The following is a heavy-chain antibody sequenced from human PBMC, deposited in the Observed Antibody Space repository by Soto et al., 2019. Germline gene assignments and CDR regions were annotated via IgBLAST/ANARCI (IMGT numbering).Heavy chain of an antibody. CDR1: GGTFSSYP. D-gene: IGHD1-26*01. CDR3: ARVGHITNYGRAV. CDR2: IIPFFGTS. V-gene: IGHV1-69*01. Sequence: QVQLVQSGAEVKKPGSSVKVSCEASGGTFSSYPINWVRQAPGQGLEWMGGIIPFFGTSNYAQKVQGRVTITADDSTSTAYMELRSLRSEDTAVYYCARVGHITNYGRAVWGQGTTVTVSS. J-gene: IGHJ6*02.